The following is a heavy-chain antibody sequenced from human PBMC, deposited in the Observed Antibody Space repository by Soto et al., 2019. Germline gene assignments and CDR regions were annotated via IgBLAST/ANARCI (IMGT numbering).Heavy chain of an antibody. D-gene: IGHD1-26*01. V-gene: IGHV1-69*01. J-gene: IGHJ4*02. CDR2: IIPIFGTA. CDR3: ARDGGRHSGGIDY. CDR1: GGTFSSYS. Sequence: QVQLVQSGAEVQKPGSSGKVSCKASGGTFSSYSINWVRQAPGQGLEWMGAIIPIFGTANYAQKFQGRVTITADESTSTAYMELSSLRSEDTAVYYCARDGGRHSGGIDYWGQGTLVTVSS.